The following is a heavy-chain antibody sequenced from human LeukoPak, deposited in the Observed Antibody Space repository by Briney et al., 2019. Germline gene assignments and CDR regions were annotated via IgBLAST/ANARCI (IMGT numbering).Heavy chain of an antibody. Sequence: GGSLRLACAASGFSFSTSSMNWVRQAPGKGLEWISYISSSSSAIYYGDSVKGRFAISRDNAKNSLYLQMNSLRAEDTAIYYCARENWDLVAVPMDVWGKGTTVIVSS. V-gene: IGHV3-48*01. CDR1: GFSFSTSS. CDR3: ARENWDLVAVPMDV. D-gene: IGHD1-26*01. J-gene: IGHJ6*04. CDR2: ISSSSSAI.